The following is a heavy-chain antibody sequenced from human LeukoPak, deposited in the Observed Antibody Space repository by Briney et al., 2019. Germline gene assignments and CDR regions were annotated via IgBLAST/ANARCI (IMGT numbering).Heavy chain of an antibody. Sequence: PGGSLRLSCAASGFTFSAYGRQWVRQAPGKGLEWVAVISNDGDNKYYANSVKGRFTISRNSSKSTLFLQMNSLRPEDTAVYSCAKDLTTLFLASDVWGLGTMVTVSS. D-gene: IGHD4-11*01. V-gene: IGHV3-30*18. J-gene: IGHJ3*01. CDR3: AKDLTTLFLASDV. CDR1: GFTFSAYG. CDR2: ISNDGDNK.